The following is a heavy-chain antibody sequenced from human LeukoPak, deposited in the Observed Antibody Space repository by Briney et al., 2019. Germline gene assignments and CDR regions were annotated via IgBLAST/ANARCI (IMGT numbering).Heavy chain of an antibody. J-gene: IGHJ4*02. D-gene: IGHD3-22*01. Sequence: GRSLRLSCAASGFTFSDYYMSWIRQAPGKGLEWVSYISSSGSTIYYADSVKGRFTISRDNAKNSLYLQMNSLRAEDTAVYYCARDWDSDYYDSSGYYYVHWGQGTLVTVSS. V-gene: IGHV3-11*04. CDR3: ARDWDSDYYDSSGYYYVH. CDR1: GFTFSDYY. CDR2: ISSSGSTI.